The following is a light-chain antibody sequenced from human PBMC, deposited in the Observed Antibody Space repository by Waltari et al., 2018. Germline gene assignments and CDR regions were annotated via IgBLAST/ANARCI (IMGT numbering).Light chain of an antibody. CDR1: QYITNY. CDR2: DAS. CDR3: QQYDNVPRT. Sequence: DIQMTQSPSSLSASVGDRVTITCQASQYITNYLNWYQQKPGKAPKLLIYDASNLETGVPSRFSVSGSGTDFTFTISNLQPEDIATYYCQQYDNVPRTFGQGTKLEI. J-gene: IGKJ2*01. V-gene: IGKV1-33*01.